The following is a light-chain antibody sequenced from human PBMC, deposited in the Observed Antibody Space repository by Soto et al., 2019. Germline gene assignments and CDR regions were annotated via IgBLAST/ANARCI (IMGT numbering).Light chain of an antibody. J-gene: IGLJ3*02. CDR1: SGDVGGYNF. Sequence: QSVLTQPPSASGSPGQSVTISCTGTSGDVGGYNFVSWYQQHPGKAPKFMIYEVSKRPLGVPDRFSGSKSGNTASLTVSGLQAEDEADYYCSSYAGGIKWVFGGGTKVTVL. CDR2: EVS. V-gene: IGLV2-8*01. CDR3: SSYAGGIKWV.